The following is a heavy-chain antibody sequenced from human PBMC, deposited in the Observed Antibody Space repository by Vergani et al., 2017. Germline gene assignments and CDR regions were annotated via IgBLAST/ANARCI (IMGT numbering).Heavy chain of an antibody. V-gene: IGHV3-23*01. J-gene: IGHJ4*02. CDR1: GITFCRQS. D-gene: IGHD6-19*01. Sequence: EVQLLESGGGLPPAWGVLRTPRSGPGITFCRQSINRVRQAPGKGLEWISAISGSGGSTYYADSVKGRFTISRDNSKNTLYLQMNSLRAEDTAVYYCAKEREVAVADNWGQGTLVTVSS. CDR2: ISGSGGST. CDR3: AKEREVAVADN.